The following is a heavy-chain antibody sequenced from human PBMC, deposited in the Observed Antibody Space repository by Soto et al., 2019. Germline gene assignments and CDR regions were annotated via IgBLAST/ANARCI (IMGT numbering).Heavy chain of an antibody. Sequence: GGSLRLSCAASGFTFSDHYMDWVRQAPGKGLEWVGRIKNKDNSYSTQYAASVDGRFTISRDDSENSLFLQMNSLKTDDTALYYCARVRLGATNRYFDYWGQGALVTVAS. J-gene: IGHJ4*01. CDR2: IKNKDNSYST. CDR3: ARVRLGATNRYFDY. CDR1: GFTFSDHY. D-gene: IGHD5-12*01. V-gene: IGHV3-72*01.